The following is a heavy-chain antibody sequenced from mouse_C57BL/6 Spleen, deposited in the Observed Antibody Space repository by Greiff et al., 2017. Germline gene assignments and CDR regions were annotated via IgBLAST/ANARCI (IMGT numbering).Heavy chain of an antibody. CDR3: ARENTVVAPLDY. J-gene: IGHJ2*01. D-gene: IGHD1-1*01. V-gene: IGHV1-59*01. Sequence: VQLQQPGAELVRPGTSVKLSCKASGYTFTSYWMHWVKQRPGQGLEWIGEIDPSDSYTNYNQKFKGKATLTVDTSSSTAYMQLSSLTSEDSAVYCCARENTVVAPLDYWGTGTTLTVSS. CDR1: GYTFTSYW. CDR2: IDPSDSYT.